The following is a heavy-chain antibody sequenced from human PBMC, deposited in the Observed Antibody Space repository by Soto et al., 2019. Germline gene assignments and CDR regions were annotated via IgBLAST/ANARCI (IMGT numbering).Heavy chain of an antibody. Sequence: GGSLTLSCAVSGFTVNSNYISWVRQAPGMGLEWVSVISTGGITYYADFVKGRFIISRDNSKNTVYLQMNDLRVEDTAVYYCAREGDQYYYFYMDVWGKGATVTVSS. J-gene: IGHJ6*03. CDR1: GFTVNSNY. CDR3: AREGDQYYYFYMDV. CDR2: ISTGGIT. V-gene: IGHV3-66*01.